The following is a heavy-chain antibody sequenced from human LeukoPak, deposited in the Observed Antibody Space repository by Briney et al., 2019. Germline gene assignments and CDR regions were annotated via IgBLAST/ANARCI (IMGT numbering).Heavy chain of an antibody. D-gene: IGHD3-10*01. J-gene: IGHJ4*02. CDR1: GFTFSSYA. CDR3: AKDSGSGSYPLYFDY. CDR2: ISGSGGST. Sequence: GGSLRLSCAASGFTFSSYAMSWVRQAPGKGLEWVSAISGSGGSTYYADSVKGRFTISRDNSKNTLYLQMNSLRAEDTAVYYCAKDSGSGSYPLYFDYWGQETLVTVSS. V-gene: IGHV3-23*01.